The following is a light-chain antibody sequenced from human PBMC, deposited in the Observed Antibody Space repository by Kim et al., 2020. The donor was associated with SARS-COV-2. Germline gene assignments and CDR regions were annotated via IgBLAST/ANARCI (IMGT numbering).Light chain of an antibody. J-gene: IGKJ1*01. CDR1: QSVSSN. CDR2: DAS. V-gene: IGKV3-15*01. CDR3: HQYDNWPPRT. Sequence: EVVMTQSPATLSVSPGERATLSCRASQSVSSNLAWYQQKPGQAPRLLIYDASTRATGIAARFSGSGSGTEFTLTISSLQSEDFAVYYCHQYDNWPPRTFGQGTKVDIK.